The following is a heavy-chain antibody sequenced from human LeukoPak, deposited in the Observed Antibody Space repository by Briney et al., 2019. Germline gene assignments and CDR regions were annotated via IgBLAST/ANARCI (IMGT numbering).Heavy chain of an antibody. CDR3: ARQFDGSHPNAFDI. J-gene: IGHJ3*02. CDR1: GFTFSSYA. V-gene: IGHV3-33*08. Sequence: PGRSLRLSCAASGFTFSSYAMHWVRQAPGKRLEWVAVTWYDGSYKYYGDSVKGRFTISRDNSKNTLYLQMASLRVEDTAVYYCARQFDGSHPNAFDIWGQGTMVTVSS. CDR2: TWYDGSYK. D-gene: IGHD1-26*01.